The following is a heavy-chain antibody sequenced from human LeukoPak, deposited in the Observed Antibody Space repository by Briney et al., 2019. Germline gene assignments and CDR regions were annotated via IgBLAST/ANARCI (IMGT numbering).Heavy chain of an antibody. J-gene: IGHJ3*02. Sequence: SETLSLTCTVSGGSISSYYWSWIRQPAGKGLEWIGRIYTSGSTNYNPSLKSRVTMSVDTSKNQFSLKLSSVTAADTAVYYCARSAGGKKSDIWFVDAFDTWGQGTMVTVSS. V-gene: IGHV4-4*07. CDR2: IYTSGST. CDR3: ARSAGGKKSDIWFVDAFDT. D-gene: IGHD3-10*01. CDR1: GGSISSYY.